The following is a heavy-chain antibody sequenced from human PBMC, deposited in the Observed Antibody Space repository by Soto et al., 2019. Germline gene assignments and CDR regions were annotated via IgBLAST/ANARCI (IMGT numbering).Heavy chain of an antibody. J-gene: IGHJ5*02. D-gene: IGHD3-9*01. CDR3: AKDRHPDGIWTFDP. Sequence: EMQLLESGGHLVQPGGSLSLSCAPSGFTFRTYTMNWVRQAPGKGREWVSAILADGSRTYYADSVRGRFTISRDNYNNLLFPQMTSLRVEDTATYYCAKDRHPDGIWTFDPWGQGTLVTVSS. V-gene: IGHV3-23*01. CDR1: GFTFRTYT. CDR2: ILADGSRT.